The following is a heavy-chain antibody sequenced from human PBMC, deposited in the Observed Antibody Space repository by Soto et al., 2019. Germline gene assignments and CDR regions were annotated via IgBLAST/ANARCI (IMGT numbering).Heavy chain of an antibody. J-gene: IGHJ6*02. CDR2: INPKSGGT. V-gene: IGHV1-2*04. CDR3: ARGHSTDCSNGVCSFFYNHEMDV. D-gene: IGHD2-8*01. Sequence: GASVKVSCKASGYSFTDYHIHCVLQSPLQWLDWLGRINPKSGGTSTAQKFQGWVTMTRDRSISTVYMELTRLRSDDTAVYFCARGHSTDCSNGVCSFFYNHEMDVWGQGTTVTVSS. CDR1: GYSFTDYH.